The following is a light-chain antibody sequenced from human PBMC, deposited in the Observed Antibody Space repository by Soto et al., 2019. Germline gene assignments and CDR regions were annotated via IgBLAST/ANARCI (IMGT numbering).Light chain of an antibody. CDR1: QSVSSSY. CDR3: QQYGSSPPYT. J-gene: IGKJ2*01. Sequence: EIVLMQSPGTLSLSPGERATLSCRASQSVSSSYLAWYQQKPGQAPRLLIYGASSRATGIPDRFSGSGSGKDFTLTISRLEPEDFAVYYCQQYGSSPPYTFGQGTKLEIK. CDR2: GAS. V-gene: IGKV3-20*01.